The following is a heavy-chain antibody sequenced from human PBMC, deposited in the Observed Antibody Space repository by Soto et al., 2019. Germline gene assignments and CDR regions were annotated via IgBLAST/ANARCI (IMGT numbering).Heavy chain of an antibody. V-gene: IGHV4-59*01. Sequence: SETLSLTCTVSGGSISSYYWSWIRQPPGKGLEWIGYIYYSGSTNYNPSLKSRVTISVDTSKNQFSLKLSSVTAADTAVYYCARARYGSGSYYIDYWAQGTLVTVSS. D-gene: IGHD3-10*01. CDR2: IYYSGST. J-gene: IGHJ4*02. CDR1: GGSISSYY. CDR3: ARARYGSGSYYIDY.